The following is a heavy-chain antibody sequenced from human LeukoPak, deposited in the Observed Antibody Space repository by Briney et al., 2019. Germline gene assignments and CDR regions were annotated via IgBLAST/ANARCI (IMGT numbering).Heavy chain of an antibody. CDR2: VYHSGTT. J-gene: IGHJ4*02. CDR1: GGSISSSNW. CDR3: ARRGDGYRHFDF. V-gene: IGHV4-4*02. Sequence: PSETLSLTCAVSGGSISSSNWWSWVRQPPGKGLEWIGAVYHSGTTTYNPSLKSRVTISVDKSKNQFSLKLSPVTAADTAVYYCARRGDGYRHFDFWGQGTLVTVSS. D-gene: IGHD5-24*01.